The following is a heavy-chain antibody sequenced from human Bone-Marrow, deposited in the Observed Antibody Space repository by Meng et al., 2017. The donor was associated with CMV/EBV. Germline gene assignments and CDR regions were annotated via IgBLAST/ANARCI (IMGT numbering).Heavy chain of an antibody. J-gene: IGHJ6*02. Sequence: GESLKISCAASGFTFSSYAMSWVRQAPGKGLEWVSVIYSGGSSTYYADSVKGRFTISRDNSKNTLYLQMNSLRAEDTAVYYCARAQYSSGWPNYYYYYGMDVWGQGTTVTVSS. V-gene: IGHV3-23*03. CDR3: ARAQYSSGWPNYYYYYGMDV. D-gene: IGHD6-19*01. CDR1: GFTFSSYA. CDR2: IYSGGSST.